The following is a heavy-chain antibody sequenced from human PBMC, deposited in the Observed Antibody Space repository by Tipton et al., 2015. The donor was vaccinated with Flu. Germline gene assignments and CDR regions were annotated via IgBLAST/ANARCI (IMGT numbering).Heavy chain of an antibody. Sequence: TASGFVFSNYAMTWVRQAPGKGPEWVSSLSGSGDYTYYADSVKGRFTISGDNSEKTVSLQMNSLRVEDTAVYYCAKDRDIIAVAASSNSWGQGTLVTVSS. CDR2: LSGSGDYT. CDR1: GFVFSNYA. V-gene: IGHV3-23*01. J-gene: IGHJ4*02. CDR3: AKDRDIIAVAASSNS. D-gene: IGHD6-19*01.